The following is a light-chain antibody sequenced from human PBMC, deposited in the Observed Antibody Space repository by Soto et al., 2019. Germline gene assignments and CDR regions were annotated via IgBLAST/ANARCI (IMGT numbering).Light chain of an antibody. CDR1: QRVSRN. J-gene: IGKJ5*01. Sequence: EIVMTQSPATLSVSPGERATLSCRASQRVSRNLAWYQQKPGQAPRLLIYDASTRATGIPDRFSGSGSGTDFTLTISRLEPRDSAMYYCQQYVISVTFGQGTRLEIK. V-gene: IGKV3-15*01. CDR2: DAS. CDR3: QQYVISVT.